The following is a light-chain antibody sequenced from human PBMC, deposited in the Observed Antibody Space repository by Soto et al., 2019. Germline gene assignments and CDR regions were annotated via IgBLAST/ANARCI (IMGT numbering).Light chain of an antibody. J-gene: IGKJ1*01. CDR2: KAS. CDR1: QSISSW. Sequence: DIQMTQSPSTLSASVVDRVTITCRASQSISSWLAWYQQKPGKAPKLLIYKASSLESGVPSRFSGSGSGTEFTLTISSLQPDDLATYYCQQYNSYPWTFGQGTKEEIK. CDR3: QQYNSYPWT. V-gene: IGKV1-5*03.